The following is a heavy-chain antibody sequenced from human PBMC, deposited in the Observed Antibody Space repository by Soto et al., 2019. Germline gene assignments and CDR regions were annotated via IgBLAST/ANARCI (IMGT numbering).Heavy chain of an antibody. CDR3: ARVLVAGYEGTHYFDY. CDR1: GGSFSGYY. CDR2: IKPSGST. Sequence: SETLSLTCAVYGGSFSGYYWSWIRQPPGKGLEWLGEIKPSGSTNYNPSLKSRVTISVDASRNHFSLNLSSVTAADSAVYYCARVLVAGYEGTHYFDYWGQGTLVTVSS. J-gene: IGHJ4*02. V-gene: IGHV4-34*01. D-gene: IGHD6-19*01.